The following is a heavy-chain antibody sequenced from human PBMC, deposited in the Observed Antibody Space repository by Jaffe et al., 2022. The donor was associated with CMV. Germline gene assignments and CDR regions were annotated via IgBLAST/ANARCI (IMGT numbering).Heavy chain of an antibody. D-gene: IGHD1-26*01. V-gene: IGHV3-15*07. J-gene: IGHJ4*02. CDR3: VRVTAWELRYYLDD. CDR2: IKSEGSGGTT. Sequence: EVQLVESGGGLVKPGGSLRLSCAASGFSFSIAWMNWARQAPGKGLEWLGRIKSEGSGGTTDYAAPVKGRFSISRDDSKNMLYLQMDSLKIEDTAVYYCVRVTAWELRYYLDDWGQGTLVTVSS. CDR1: GFSFSIAW.